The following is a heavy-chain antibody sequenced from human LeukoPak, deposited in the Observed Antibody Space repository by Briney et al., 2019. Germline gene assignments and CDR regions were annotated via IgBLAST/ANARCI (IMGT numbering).Heavy chain of an antibody. V-gene: IGHV1-18*01. CDR1: GYTFPSYG. CDR3: ARLAYGVPADFGY. D-gene: IGHD2-2*01. J-gene: IGHJ4*02. Sequence: ASVNVSCKASGYTFPSYGISWVRPAPAQRREGVGGICVSNGNTNCAQKLQGRVTMTTDTSTSAAYTKLRSVRSDDTAVYYCARLAYGVPADFGYWGQGTLVSVSS. CDR2: ICVSNGNT.